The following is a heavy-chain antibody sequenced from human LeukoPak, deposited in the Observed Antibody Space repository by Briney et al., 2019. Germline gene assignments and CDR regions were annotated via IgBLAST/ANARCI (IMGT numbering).Heavy chain of an antibody. CDR1: GYSFTSYW. D-gene: IGHD6-13*01. Sequence: GESLKISCKGSGYSFTSYWIGWVREMPGKGLEWMGIIYPGDSDTRYSPSFQGQVTISADKSISTAYLQWSSLKASQTALYHCARTYSRGMLLFDYWGQGTLVTVSS. J-gene: IGHJ4*02. V-gene: IGHV5-51*01. CDR3: ARTYSRGMLLFDY. CDR2: IYPGDSDT.